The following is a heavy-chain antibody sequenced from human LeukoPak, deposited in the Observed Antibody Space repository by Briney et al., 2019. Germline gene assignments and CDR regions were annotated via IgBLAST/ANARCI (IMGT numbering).Heavy chain of an antibody. D-gene: IGHD3-3*01. CDR3: ARNSNYDFWSGYYWYFDY. Sequence: PGGSLRLSCAASGFTFSSYAMSWVRQAPGKGLEWVANIKQDGSEKYYVDSVKGRFTISRDNAKNSLYLQMNSLRAEDTAVYYCARNSNYDFWSGYYWYFDYWGQGTLVTVSS. CDR1: GFTFSSYA. V-gene: IGHV3-7*01. J-gene: IGHJ4*02. CDR2: IKQDGSEK.